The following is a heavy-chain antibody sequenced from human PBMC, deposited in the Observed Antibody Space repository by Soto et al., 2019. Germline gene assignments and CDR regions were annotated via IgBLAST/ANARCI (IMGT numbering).Heavy chain of an antibody. J-gene: IGHJ4*02. CDR2: ISHDGSHK. Sequence: LRLSCAASGFTFSSYTIHWVRQAPGKGLEWVAVISHDGSHKYYAEFVKGRFTISRDNSKNTVYLQTNSLRAEDTAVYYCARAPAPDYGGVGDYWGQGTLVTVSS. D-gene: IGHD4-17*01. V-gene: IGHV3-30-3*01. CDR1: GFTFSSYT. CDR3: ARAPAPDYGGVGDY.